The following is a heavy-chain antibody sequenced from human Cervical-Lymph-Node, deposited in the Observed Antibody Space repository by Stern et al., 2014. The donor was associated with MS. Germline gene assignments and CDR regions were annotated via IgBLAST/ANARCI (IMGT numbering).Heavy chain of an antibody. CDR1: GDTFNNFD. J-gene: IGHJ4*02. Sequence: QVQLVESGAEVKKPGSSVKVSCKASGDTFNNFDIGWVRQAPGQGPEWLGGITPIFGTANYAQRLQDRVTFTADESTSTTYMELSRLRSEDTAIYYCARHQGGVAAFWGQGTLVTVSS. CDR3: ARHQGGVAAF. D-gene: IGHD6-13*01. CDR2: ITPIFGTA. V-gene: IGHV1-69*01.